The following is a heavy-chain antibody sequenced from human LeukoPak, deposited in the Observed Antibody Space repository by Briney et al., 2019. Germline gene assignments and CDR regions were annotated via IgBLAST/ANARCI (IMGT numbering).Heavy chain of an antibody. CDR3: ARAMVGEEPAIFDY. Sequence: RSSETLSLTCTVSGGSISSYYWSWIWQPPGKGLEWIGYIYYSGSTNYNPSLKSRVTISVDTSKNQFSLKLSSVTAADTAVYYCARAMVGEEPAIFDYWGQGTLVTVSS. CDR2: IYYSGST. V-gene: IGHV4-59*01. CDR1: GGSISSYY. D-gene: IGHD1-14*01. J-gene: IGHJ4*02.